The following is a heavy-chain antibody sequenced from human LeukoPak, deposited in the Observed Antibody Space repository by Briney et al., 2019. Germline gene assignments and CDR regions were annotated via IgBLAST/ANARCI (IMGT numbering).Heavy chain of an antibody. J-gene: IGHJ4*02. CDR2: ICAYNGNT. Sequence: ASVKVSCKASGYTFTSYGISWVRQAPGQGLEWMGWICAYNGNTNYAQKLQGRVTMTTDTSTSTAYMELRSLRSDDTAVYYCARDRFVVVPAAIPPGDWGQGTLVTVSS. D-gene: IGHD2-2*01. CDR1: GYTFTSYG. V-gene: IGHV1-18*01. CDR3: ARDRFVVVPAAIPPGD.